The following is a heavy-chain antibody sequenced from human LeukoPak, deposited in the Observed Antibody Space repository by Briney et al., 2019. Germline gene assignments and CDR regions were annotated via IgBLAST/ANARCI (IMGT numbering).Heavy chain of an antibody. Sequence: SETLSLTCAVYGGSFSGYYWSWIRQPPGKGLEWIGSIYYSGSTYYNPSLKSRVTISVDTSKNQFSLKLSSVTAADTAVYYCARRSSSWYYFDYWGQGTLVTVSS. V-gene: IGHV4-34*01. CDR3: ARRSSSWYYFDY. CDR2: IYYSGST. J-gene: IGHJ4*02. CDR1: GGSFSGYY. D-gene: IGHD6-13*01.